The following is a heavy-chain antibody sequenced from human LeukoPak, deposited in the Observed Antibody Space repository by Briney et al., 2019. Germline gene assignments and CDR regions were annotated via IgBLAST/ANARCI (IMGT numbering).Heavy chain of an antibody. CDR1: GYTFTSYG. V-gene: IGHV1-18*01. CDR3: ASIAAAGNWFDP. Sequence: SVKVSCKASGYTFTSYGISWVRQAPGQGLEWMGWISAYNGNTNYAQKLQGRVTMTTDTSTSTAYMELRSLRSDDTAVYYCASIAAAGNWFDPWGQGTLVTVSS. J-gene: IGHJ5*02. CDR2: ISAYNGNT. D-gene: IGHD6-13*01.